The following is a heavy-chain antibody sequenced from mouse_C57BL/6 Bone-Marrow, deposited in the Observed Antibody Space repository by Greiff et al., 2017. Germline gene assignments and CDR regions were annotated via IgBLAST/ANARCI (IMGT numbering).Heavy chain of an antibody. CDR1: GFTFTDYN. J-gene: IGHJ2*01. CDR2: INPENGDT. D-gene: IGHD2-2*01. CDR3: ARGYPFDY. Sequence: EVQLQQSGPELVKPGASVKMSCTASGFTFTDYNMHWVKQRHGQGLEWIGYINPENGDTIYTPKFKGKATMTVDTSSSTAYLELRSLTSEDTAVYYCARGYPFDYWGQGTTLTVSS. V-gene: IGHV1-18*01.